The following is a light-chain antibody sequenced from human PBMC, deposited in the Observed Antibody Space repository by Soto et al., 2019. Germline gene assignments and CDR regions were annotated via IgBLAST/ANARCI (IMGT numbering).Light chain of an antibody. CDR1: QSISMW. J-gene: IGKJ1*01. CDR3: QRYKSYWT. Sequence: IQMTQAPSTLSASVGDRVTITCRASQSISMWLAWYKQKPGKAPKVLIYKASRLESGVPSRFSGSGSGTEFDLTVYSLQPDVFATYYCQRYKSYWTFGQGMKLVIK. CDR2: KAS. V-gene: IGKV1-5*03.